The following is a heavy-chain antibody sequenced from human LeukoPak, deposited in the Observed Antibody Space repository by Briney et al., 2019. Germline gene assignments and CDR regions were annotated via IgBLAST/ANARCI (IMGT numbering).Heavy chain of an antibody. D-gene: IGHD3-22*01. V-gene: IGHV1-18*01. J-gene: IGHJ4*02. Sequence: ASVNVSCKASGYTFTSYGISWVRQAPGQGLEWMGWISAYNGNTNYAQKLQGRVTMTTDTSTSTAYMELRSLRSDDTAVYYCARVATMIPTLDYWGQGTLVTVSS. CDR1: GYTFTSYG. CDR3: ARVATMIPTLDY. CDR2: ISAYNGNT.